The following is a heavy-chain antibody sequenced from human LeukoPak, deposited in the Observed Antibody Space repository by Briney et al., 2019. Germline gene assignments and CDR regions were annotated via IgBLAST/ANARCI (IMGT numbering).Heavy chain of an antibody. J-gene: IGHJ4*02. CDR3: AGGRGLRPSPIDY. CDR2: IYYSGST. V-gene: IGHV4-59*01. Sequence: SETLSLTCTVSGGSISSYYWSWIRQPPGKGLEWIGYIYYSGSTNYNPSLKSRVTISVDTSKNQFSLKLSSVTAADTAVYYCAGGRGLRPSPIDYCGQGTLVTVSS. D-gene: IGHD4-17*01. CDR1: GGSISSYY.